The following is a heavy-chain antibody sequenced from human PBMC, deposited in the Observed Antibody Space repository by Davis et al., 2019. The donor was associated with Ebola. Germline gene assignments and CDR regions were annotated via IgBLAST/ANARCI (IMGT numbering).Heavy chain of an antibody. CDR2: ISWNSGSI. Sequence: GGSLRLSCAASGFTFSNYAMHWVRQAPGKGLEWVAGISWNSGSIGYADSVKGRFTISRDNAKTSLYLQMNSLRAEDMALYFCVKDMYSSGDYGSLDYWGQGILVTVSS. D-gene: IGHD3-22*01. CDR1: GFTFSNYA. CDR3: VKDMYSSGDYGSLDY. V-gene: IGHV3-9*03. J-gene: IGHJ4*02.